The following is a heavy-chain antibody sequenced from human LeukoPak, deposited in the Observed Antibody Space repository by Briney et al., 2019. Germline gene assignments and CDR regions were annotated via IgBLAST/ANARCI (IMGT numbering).Heavy chain of an antibody. CDR3: ATEGCSGGTCQFDY. D-gene: IGHD2-15*01. J-gene: IGHJ4*02. CDR2: FHTEDGET. V-gene: IGHV1-24*01. Sequence: ASVKVSCQVSGYTLTELSMHWERPAHGKGIGWMGGFHTEDGETIYAKKFQGRVTMTEDTSTDTAYMELSSLRSEDTAVYYCATEGCSGGTCQFDYWGQGTLVTVSS. CDR1: GYTLTELS.